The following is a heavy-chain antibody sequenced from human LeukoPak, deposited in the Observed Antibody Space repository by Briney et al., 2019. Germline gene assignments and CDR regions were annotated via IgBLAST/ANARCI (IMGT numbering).Heavy chain of an antibody. CDR3: ARGAKYYDFWSGYYVDAGWFDP. V-gene: IGHV1-8*03. Sequence: ASVKVSCKASGYTFTSYDINWVRQATGQGLEWMRWMNPNSGNAGYAQKFQGRVTITRKTSISTAYMELSSLRSEDTAVYYCARGAKYYDFWSGYYVDAGWFDPWGQGTLVTVSS. CDR2: MNPNSGNA. J-gene: IGHJ5*02. CDR1: GYTFTSYD. D-gene: IGHD3-3*01.